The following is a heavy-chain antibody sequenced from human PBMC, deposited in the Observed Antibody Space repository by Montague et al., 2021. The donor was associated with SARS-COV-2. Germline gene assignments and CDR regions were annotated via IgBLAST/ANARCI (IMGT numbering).Heavy chain of an antibody. D-gene: IGHD3-22*01. V-gene: IGHV4-34*01. CDR3: ARGLIDITMMVVVFTGASLYFDY. CDR1: GGSLSGYH. CDR2: IGLSGST. J-gene: IGHJ4*02. Sequence: SETLSLTCGVSGGSLSGYHWGWIGKPPGRGLEWIGEIGLSGSTNYNRSPRSRVILSLDTSKNQFSLKLSSVTAADTAVYYCARGLIDITMMVVVFTGASLYFDYWGQGILVTVSS.